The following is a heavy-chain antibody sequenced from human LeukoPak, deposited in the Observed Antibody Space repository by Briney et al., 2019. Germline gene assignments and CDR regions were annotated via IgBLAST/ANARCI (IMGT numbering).Heavy chain of an antibody. Sequence: GGSLRLFCAASGFTFSTYWMSWVRQAPGKGLEWVANIKQDGCEKYYVDSVKGRFNISRDNAKNSLYLQMNSLRAEDTAVYYCARGPSIVLMVYAIDWGQGTLVTVSS. D-gene: IGHD2-8*01. CDR3: ARGPSIVLMVYAID. CDR2: IKQDGCEK. J-gene: IGHJ4*02. CDR1: GFTFSTYW. V-gene: IGHV3-7*01.